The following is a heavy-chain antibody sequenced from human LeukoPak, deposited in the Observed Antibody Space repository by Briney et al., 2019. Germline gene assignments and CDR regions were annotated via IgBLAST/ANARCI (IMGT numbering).Heavy chain of an antibody. Sequence: GGSLRLSCAAPGFTFDDYGMSWVRQAPGKGLEWVSGINWNGGSTGYADSVKGRFTISRDNAKNSLYLQMNSLRAEDTALYYCARGLRHYGDYGYYMDVWGKGTTVTVSS. CDR3: ARGLRHYGDYGYYMDV. V-gene: IGHV3-20*04. D-gene: IGHD4-17*01. CDR2: INWNGGST. J-gene: IGHJ6*03. CDR1: GFTFDDYG.